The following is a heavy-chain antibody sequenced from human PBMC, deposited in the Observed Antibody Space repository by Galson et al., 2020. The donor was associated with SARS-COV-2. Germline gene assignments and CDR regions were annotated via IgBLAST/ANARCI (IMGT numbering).Heavy chain of an antibody. CDR1: GFTFCSYG. Sequence: SLKISCAASGFTFCSYGMHWVRQAPGKGLEWVAVISYDGSNKYYADSVKGRFTISRDNSKNTLYLQMNSLRAEDTAVYYCASSLLLFFDSWGQGTLVTVSS. J-gene: IGHJ4*02. V-gene: IGHV3-30*03. D-gene: IGHD2-15*01. CDR3: ASSLLLFFDS. CDR2: ISYDGSNK.